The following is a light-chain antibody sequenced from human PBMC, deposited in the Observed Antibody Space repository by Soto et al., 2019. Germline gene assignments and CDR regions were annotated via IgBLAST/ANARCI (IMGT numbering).Light chain of an antibody. Sequence: EIVVTQSPATLSLSPGERATLSCRASQSVSNFLAWYQQKPGQAPRLLISDASNRATGIPGRFSGSGSGTDFRLTISSLEAEDFAVSYCQQRSNWPWTFGQGTKVAIK. V-gene: IGKV3-11*01. CDR1: QSVSNF. CDR3: QQRSNWPWT. CDR2: DAS. J-gene: IGKJ1*01.